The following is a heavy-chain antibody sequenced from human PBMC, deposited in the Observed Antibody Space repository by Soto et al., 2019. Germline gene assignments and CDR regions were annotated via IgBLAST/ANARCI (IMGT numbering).Heavy chain of an antibody. Sequence: EVQLLESGGGLVQPEGSLRLSCAASGFTFTNYAMGWVRQARGKGLEWVSVVSSGGSTYYADSVTGRFTVSRDNSKNTLSLQMNSLRAEDTAVYYCAKRRGAGGHFDYWGQGALVTVSS. D-gene: IGHD2-15*01. CDR3: AKRRGAGGHFDY. J-gene: IGHJ4*02. V-gene: IGHV3-23*01. CDR2: VSSGGST. CDR1: GFTFTNYA.